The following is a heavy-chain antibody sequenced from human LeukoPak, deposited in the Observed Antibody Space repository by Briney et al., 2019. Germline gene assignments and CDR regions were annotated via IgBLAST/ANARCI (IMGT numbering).Heavy chain of an antibody. CDR1: GFTFSSYG. CDR2: ISYDGSNK. CDR3: AREWFAFDI. J-gene: IGHJ3*02. V-gene: IGHV3-30*03. D-gene: IGHD3-10*01. Sequence: PGGSLRLSCAASGFTFSSYGMHWVRQAPGKGLEWVAVISYDGSNKYYADSVKGRFTISRDNAKNSLYLQMNSLRAEDTAVYYCAREWFAFDIWGQGTMVTVSS.